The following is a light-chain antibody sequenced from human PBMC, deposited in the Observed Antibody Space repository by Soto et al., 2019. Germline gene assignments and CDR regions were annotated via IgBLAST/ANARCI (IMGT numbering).Light chain of an antibody. V-gene: IGKV1-27*01. CDR2: ATS. CDR3: QKYNSAPLT. J-gene: IGKJ4*01. Sequence: DVHMTQSPSSLSAFVGDRVTITCRASQGIAPYLAWFQQKPGKVPKLLIYATSTLQSGVPSRFSGSGSGTDFTLTINSLQPEDVGTYYCQKYNSAPLTFGGGT. CDR1: QGIAPY.